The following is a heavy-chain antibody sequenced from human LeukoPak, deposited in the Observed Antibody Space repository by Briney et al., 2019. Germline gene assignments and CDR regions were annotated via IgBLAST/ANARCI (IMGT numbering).Heavy chain of an antibody. CDR1: RFTFSNYA. D-gene: IGHD6-19*01. J-gene: IGHJ2*01. CDR3: ARDGAVAGTYWYFDL. CDR2: ISDSGGNT. V-gene: IGHV3-23*01. Sequence: GGSLRLSCAGSRFTFSNYAMSWVRQAPGKGLEWVSAISDSGGNTFYAESVKGRFTISRDNSKNTLYLQMNSLRAEDTAVYYCARDGAVAGTYWYFDLWGRGTLVTVSS.